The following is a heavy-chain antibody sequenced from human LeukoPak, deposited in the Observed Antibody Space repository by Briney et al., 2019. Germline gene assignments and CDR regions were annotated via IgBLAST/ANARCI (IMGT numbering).Heavy chain of an antibody. V-gene: IGHV3-21*01. CDR1: GFTFSSYS. CDR3: ARDPNRGYSYLDY. D-gene: IGHD5-18*01. Sequence: PGGSLRLSCAASGFTFSSYSMNWVRRAPGKGLEWVSSISSSSSYIYYADSVKGRFTISRDNAKNSLYLQMNSLRAEDTAVYYCARDPNRGYSYLDYWGQGTLVTVSS. CDR2: ISSSSSYI. J-gene: IGHJ4*02.